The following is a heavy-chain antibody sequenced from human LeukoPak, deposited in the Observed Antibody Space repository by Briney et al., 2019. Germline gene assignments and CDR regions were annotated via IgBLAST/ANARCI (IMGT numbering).Heavy chain of an antibody. CDR3: ARGQVAGSSDY. CDR2: IYTSGST. V-gene: IGHV4-4*09. Sequence: PSETLSLTCTVSGGSISSYYWSWIRQPPGKGLEWIGYIYTSGSTNYNPSLKSRVTISVDTSKNQFSLKLSSVTAAHTAVYYCARGQVAGSSDYWGQGTLVTVSS. D-gene: IGHD6-19*01. J-gene: IGHJ4*02. CDR1: GGSISSYY.